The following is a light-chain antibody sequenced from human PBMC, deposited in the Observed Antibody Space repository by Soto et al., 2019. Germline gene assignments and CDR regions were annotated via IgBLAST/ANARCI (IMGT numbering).Light chain of an antibody. CDR2: WAS. V-gene: IGKV4-1*01. CDR3: QQYYSSPVT. J-gene: IGKJ5*01. Sequence: IVMTQSPDSLAVSLGERATINCKSSRSLLYSFNNKNYLAWYQQKPGQPPKLFIYWASTRESGVPDRFSGSGSGTDFTLTISSLQIEDGALYYCQQYYSSPVTFGQGTRLEIK. CDR1: RSLLYSFNNKNY.